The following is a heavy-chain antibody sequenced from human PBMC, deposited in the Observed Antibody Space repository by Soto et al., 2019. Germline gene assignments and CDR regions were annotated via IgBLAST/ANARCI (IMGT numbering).Heavy chain of an antibody. CDR3: ARVHIYYYYMDV. CDR2: ISSSSSTI. CDR1: GFTFSSYS. J-gene: IGHJ6*03. V-gene: IGHV3-48*01. Sequence: EVQLVESGGGLVQPGGSLRLSCAASGFTFSSYSMNWVHQAPGKGLEWVSYISSSSSTIYYADSVKGRFTIPRDNAKNSLYLQMNSLRAEDTAVYYCARVHIYYYYMDVWGKGTTVTVSS.